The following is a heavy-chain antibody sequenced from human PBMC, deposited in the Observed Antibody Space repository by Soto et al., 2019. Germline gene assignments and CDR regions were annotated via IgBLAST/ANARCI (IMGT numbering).Heavy chain of an antibody. CDR1: GASIGSGGYY. V-gene: IGHV4-31*03. Sequence: QVQLQESGPGLVKPSQTLPLTCTVSGASIGSGGYYWSWIRQHPGKGLEWIAFISYSGNPYYNPSLKSRVTISIDPSQNQFSLNVNSVTDADTAVYYCARSQSNGFDRWGQGTLVIVSA. CDR2: ISYSGNP. J-gene: IGHJ5*02. CDR3: ARSQSNGFDR.